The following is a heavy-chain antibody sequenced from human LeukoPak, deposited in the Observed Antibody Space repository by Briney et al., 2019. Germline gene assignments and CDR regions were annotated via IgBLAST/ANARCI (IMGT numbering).Heavy chain of an antibody. Sequence: SETLSLTCTVSGGSISTYYWSWLRQPPGKGLEWIGYIYYSGSTNYNPSLKSRVTISVDTSKNQCSLKLSSVTAADTAVYYCARARGGSGILDYWGQGTLVTVSS. J-gene: IGHJ4*02. D-gene: IGHD3-10*01. V-gene: IGHV4-59*12. CDR1: GGSISTYY. CDR3: ARARGGSGILDY. CDR2: IYYSGST.